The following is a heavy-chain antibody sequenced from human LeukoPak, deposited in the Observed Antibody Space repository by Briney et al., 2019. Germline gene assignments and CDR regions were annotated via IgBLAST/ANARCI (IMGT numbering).Heavy chain of an antibody. V-gene: IGHV4-59*01. CDR3: ARADGYCSGGSCYPRAFDI. Sequence: SETLSLTCTVSGGSISSYYWSWIRQPPGKGLEWIGYIYYSGSTNYNPSLKSRVTISVDTSKNQFSLKLSSVIAADTAVYYCARADGYCSGGSCYPRAFDIWGQGTMVTVSS. D-gene: IGHD2-15*01. CDR2: IYYSGST. CDR1: GGSISSYY. J-gene: IGHJ3*02.